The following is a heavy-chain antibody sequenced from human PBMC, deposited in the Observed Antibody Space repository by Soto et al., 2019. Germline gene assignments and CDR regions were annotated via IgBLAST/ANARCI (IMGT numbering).Heavy chain of an antibody. CDR2: IIPIFGTA. CDR3: ARVPARGATILQPWYFDL. D-gene: IGHD2-2*01. V-gene: IGHV1-69*12. CDR1: GGTFSSYA. Sequence: QVQLVQSGAEVKKPGSSVKVSGKASGGTFSSYAISWVRQAPGQGLEWMGGIIPIFGTANYAQKFQGRVTITEDASPSTAYMELSSLRSEDTAVYCCARVPARGATILQPWYFDLWGRGTLVTVSS. J-gene: IGHJ2*01.